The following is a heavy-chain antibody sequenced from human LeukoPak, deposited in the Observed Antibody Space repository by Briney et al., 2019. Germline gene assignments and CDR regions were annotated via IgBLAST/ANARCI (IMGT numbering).Heavy chain of an antibody. V-gene: IGHV3-30-3*01. J-gene: IGHJ5*01. D-gene: IGHD7-27*01. Sequence: GGSLRLSCAASGFTFSSYAMHWVRQAPGKGLEWVAVISYDGSNKYYADSVKGRFTISRDDPDNSLYLQMNSLSAEDTAIYYCARDLPNWGLDSWGQGTLVTVSS. CDR2: ISYDGSNK. CDR1: GFTFSSYA. CDR3: ARDLPNWGLDS.